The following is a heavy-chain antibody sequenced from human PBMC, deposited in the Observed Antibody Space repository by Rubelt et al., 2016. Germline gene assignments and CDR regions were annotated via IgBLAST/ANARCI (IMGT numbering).Heavy chain of an antibody. V-gene: IGHV3-21*01. Sequence: EVHLVESGGGLVKPGGSLRLSCAASGFTFSTYSMTWVRQAPGKGLEWVSSFSSRSTYIFYAASVKGRFTISRNNDKDSLYLLMSSRRAEDTVMYYGARETGSHFGSSTAVDSWGQGTLVTVSS. CDR2: FSSRSTYI. CDR3: ARETGSHFGSSTAVDS. CDR1: GFTFSTYS. D-gene: IGHD3-10*01. J-gene: IGHJ4*02.